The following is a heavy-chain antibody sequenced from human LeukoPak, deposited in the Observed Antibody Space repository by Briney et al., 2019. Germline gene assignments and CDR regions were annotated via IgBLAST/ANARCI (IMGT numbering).Heavy chain of an antibody. V-gene: IGHV1-24*01. CDR2: FDPEDGET. CDR3: ATLEQDDAFDI. D-gene: IGHD3-3*01. Sequence: ASVKVSCKVSGYTLTELSMHWVRQAPGKGLEWTGGFDPEDGETIYAQKFQGRVIMTEDTSTDTAYMELSSLRSEDTAVYYCATLEQDDAFDIWGQGTMVTVSS. J-gene: IGHJ3*02. CDR1: GYTLTELS.